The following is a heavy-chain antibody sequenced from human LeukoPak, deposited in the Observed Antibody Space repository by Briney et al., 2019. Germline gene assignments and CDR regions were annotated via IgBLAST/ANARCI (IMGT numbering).Heavy chain of an antibody. J-gene: IGHJ4*02. CDR2: IYTSGTT. Sequence: SETLSLTCTVSGGSISSGSYYWSWLRQPAGKGLEWIGRIYTSGTTSYNPSLKSRVTISVDTSKNQFSLKLSSVTAADTAVYYCARTYYYGSGSYQAFDYWGQGTLVTVSS. D-gene: IGHD3-10*01. V-gene: IGHV4-61*02. CDR1: GGSISSGSYY. CDR3: ARTYYYGSGSYQAFDY.